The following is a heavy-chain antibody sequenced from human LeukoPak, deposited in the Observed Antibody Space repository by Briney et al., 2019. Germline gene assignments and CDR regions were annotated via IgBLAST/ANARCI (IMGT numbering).Heavy chain of an antibody. CDR2: ISGSGGST. Sequence: GGSLRLSCAASGFTFSSYAMSWVRQAPGKWLEWVSAISGSGGSTYYADSVKGRFTISRDNSKNTLYLQMNSLRAEDTAVYYCAKDPSYCSSTRCHDYWSQGTLVTVSS. V-gene: IGHV3-23*01. CDR1: GFTFSSYA. J-gene: IGHJ4*02. CDR3: AKDPSYCSSTRCHDY. D-gene: IGHD2-2*01.